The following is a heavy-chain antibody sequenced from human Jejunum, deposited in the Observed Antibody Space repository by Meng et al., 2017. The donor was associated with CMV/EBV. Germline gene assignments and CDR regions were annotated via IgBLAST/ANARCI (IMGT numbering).Heavy chain of an antibody. CDR1: VFTVSTNS. CDR3: ARQEWFDYGLDV. J-gene: IGHJ6*02. V-gene: IGHV3-66*02. Sequence: CAASVFTVSTNSLTWVRQAPGKGLEWVSVIYSGGSTYYAESVKGRFTISRDNSKNTLYLQMSSLRAEDTAVYYCARQEWFDYGLDVWGQGTTVTVSS. D-gene: IGHD3-10*01. CDR2: IYSGGST.